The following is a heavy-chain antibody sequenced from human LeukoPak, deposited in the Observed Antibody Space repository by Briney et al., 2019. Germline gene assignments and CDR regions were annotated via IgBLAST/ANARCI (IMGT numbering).Heavy chain of an antibody. Sequence: AGRSPRLSCAASGFTFSSYGMHWVRQAPGKGLEWVAVIWYDGSNKYYADSVKGRFTISRDNSKNTLYLQMNSLRAEDTAVYYCAKGGWFGELFPLDYWGQGTLVTVSS. CDR1: GFTFSSYG. D-gene: IGHD3-10*01. J-gene: IGHJ4*02. CDR2: IWYDGSNK. V-gene: IGHV3-33*06. CDR3: AKGGWFGELFPLDY.